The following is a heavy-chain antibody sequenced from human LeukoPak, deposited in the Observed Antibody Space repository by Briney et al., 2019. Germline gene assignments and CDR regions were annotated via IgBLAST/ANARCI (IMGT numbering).Heavy chain of an antibody. CDR1: GGSFSGYY. Sequence: PSETLSLTCAVYGGSFSGYYWSWIRQPPGKGLEWIGEINHSGSTNYNPSLKSRVTISVDTSKNQFSLQLNSVTPEDTAVYYCARGLRRAATIFDYWGQGTLVTVSS. J-gene: IGHJ4*02. CDR2: INHSGST. CDR3: ARGLRRAATIFDY. D-gene: IGHD5-12*01. V-gene: IGHV4-34*01.